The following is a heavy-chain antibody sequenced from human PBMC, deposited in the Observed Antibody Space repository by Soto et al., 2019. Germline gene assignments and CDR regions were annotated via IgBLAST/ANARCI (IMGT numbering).Heavy chain of an antibody. J-gene: IGHJ5*02. D-gene: IGHD1-1*01. CDR1: GGSMSNAY. V-gene: IGHV4-59*08. CDR3: ARQGEPTARSYFDP. CDR2: VFYSGYT. Sequence: SETLSLTCTVSGGSMSNAYWSWIRRPPGKDLEWIGNVFYSGYTNYNPSLKSRVTISVDTSRNQFSLQLTSVTAADTAVYYCARQGEPTARSYFDPWGQGTLVTVSS.